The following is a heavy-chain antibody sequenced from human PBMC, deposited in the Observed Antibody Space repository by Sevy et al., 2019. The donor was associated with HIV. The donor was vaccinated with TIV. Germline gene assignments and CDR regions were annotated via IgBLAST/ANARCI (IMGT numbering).Heavy chain of an antibody. D-gene: IGHD2-8*01. CDR1: GFAFYEYS. CDR3: AREGCSRPHDY. J-gene: IGHJ4*02. Sequence: GGSLRLSCAAPGFAFYEYSMSWIRQAPGKGLEWVATLSFGCGKINYADSVKGRFTISRDNSKNSFYLQMDNLRVEDTALHYCAREGCSRPHDYWGQGTRVTVSS. V-gene: IGHV3-23*01. CDR2: LSFGCGKI.